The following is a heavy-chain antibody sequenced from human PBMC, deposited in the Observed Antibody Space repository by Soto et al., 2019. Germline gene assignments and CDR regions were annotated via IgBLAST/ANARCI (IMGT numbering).Heavy chain of an antibody. CDR1: GYTFTNYA. V-gene: IGHV1-3*01. CDR2: INAGNGNT. Sequence: ASVKVSCKASGYTFTNYAMHWVRQTPGQRLEWMGWINAGNGNTKYSQKFQGRVTITRDTSASTAYMELSSLRSEDTAVYYCARGGSLYWYFDLWGRGTLVTVSS. CDR3: ARGGSLYWYFDL. D-gene: IGHD1-26*01. J-gene: IGHJ2*01.